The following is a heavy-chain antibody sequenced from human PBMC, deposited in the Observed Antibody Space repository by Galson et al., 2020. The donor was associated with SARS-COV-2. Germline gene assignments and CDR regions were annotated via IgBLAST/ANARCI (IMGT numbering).Heavy chain of an antibody. D-gene: IGHD3-9*01. Sequence: SGPTLVKPTQTLTLTCTFSGFSLSTSGVGVGWIRQPPGKALEWLALIYWDDDKRYSPSLKSGLTITKDTSKNQVVLTMTNMDHVDTATYYCAQERYDILTGYYVPLGYWGQGTLVTVSS. CDR2: IYWDDDK. V-gene: IGHV2-5*02. CDR1: GFSLSTSGVG. CDR3: AQERYDILTGYYVPLGY. J-gene: IGHJ4*02.